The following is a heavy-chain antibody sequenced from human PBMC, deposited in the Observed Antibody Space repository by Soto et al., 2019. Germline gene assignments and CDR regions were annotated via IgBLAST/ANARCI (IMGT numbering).Heavy chain of an antibody. Sequence: QVQLVESGGGVVQPGRSLRLSCAASGFTFSSYGMHWVRQAPGKGLEWVAVISYDGSNKYYADSVKGRFTISRDNSKNTLYLQMNRLRAEDTAVYYCAKDMGPYCSSTSCYGYGMDVWGQGTTVTVSS. D-gene: IGHD2-2*01. CDR3: AKDMGPYCSSTSCYGYGMDV. V-gene: IGHV3-30*18. J-gene: IGHJ6*02. CDR2: ISYDGSNK. CDR1: GFTFSSYG.